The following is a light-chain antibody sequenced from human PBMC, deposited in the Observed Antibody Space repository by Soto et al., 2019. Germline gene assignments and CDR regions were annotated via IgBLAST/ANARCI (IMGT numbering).Light chain of an antibody. J-gene: IGKJ4*01. V-gene: IGKV3-11*01. Sequence: EIVLTQSPATLSLSPGERAALSCRASQSVSSYLAWYQQKPGQAPRLLIYDASKRATGIPARFSGSGSGTDFPLHISRLEPEDFVVYFCQPRSNWPPPFRGGTKVEI. CDR2: DAS. CDR3: QPRSNWPPP. CDR1: QSVSSY.